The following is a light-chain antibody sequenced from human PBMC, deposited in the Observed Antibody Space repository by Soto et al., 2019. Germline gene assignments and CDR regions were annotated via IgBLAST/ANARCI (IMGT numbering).Light chain of an antibody. J-gene: IGKJ1*01. CDR2: AAS. V-gene: IGKV3-20*01. CDR3: QQYGSSLTWT. Sequence: EVVLTQSPGTVSLSPGERVTLSCRASQSVISNYLAWYQQRPGQAPRLLIYAASSRATGIPDRFSGSGSGTEYTLSISRLEPEDFAGYYCQQYGSSLTWTFGQGTKVE. CDR1: QSVISNY.